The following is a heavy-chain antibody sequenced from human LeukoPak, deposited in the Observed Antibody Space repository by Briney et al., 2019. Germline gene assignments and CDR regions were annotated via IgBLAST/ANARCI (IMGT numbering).Heavy chain of an antibody. CDR1: GGSISSGGYS. Sequence: SQTLSLTCAVSGGSISSGGYSWSWIRQPPGKGLEWIGYIYHSGSTNYNPSLKSRVTISVDTSKNQFSLKLSSVTAADTAVYYCARGSIHGPQGYFDYWGQGTLVTVSS. CDR3: ARGSIHGPQGYFDY. D-gene: IGHD5-18*01. J-gene: IGHJ4*02. V-gene: IGHV4-30-2*01. CDR2: IYHSGST.